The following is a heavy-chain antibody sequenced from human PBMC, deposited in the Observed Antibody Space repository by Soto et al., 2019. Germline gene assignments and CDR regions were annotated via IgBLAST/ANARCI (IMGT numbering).Heavy chain of an antibody. J-gene: IGHJ3*01. CDR3: AREQFPFESAEPNEGFDL. V-gene: IGHV1-46*03. CDR2: VKCSDGTK. D-gene: IGHD3-9*01. CDR1: GYTFTAYR. Sequence: QGNLLPSGAVVKKPGASVTVSCKASGYTFTAYRVHWVRQAPGQGFGWVGIVKCSDGTKHFAPKFADRVTITRDTSARTVYMELSRLTSDDTAVYFCAREQFPFESAEPNEGFDLWGPGTLVTVSS.